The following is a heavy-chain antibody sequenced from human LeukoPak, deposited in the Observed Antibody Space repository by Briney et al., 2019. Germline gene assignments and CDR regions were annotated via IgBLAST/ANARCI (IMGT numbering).Heavy chain of an antibody. D-gene: IGHD2/OR15-2a*01. CDR3: ATWAFYHNLDV. CDR1: GFTIGPYA. CDR2: IKADGSGT. J-gene: IGHJ6*02. V-gene: IGHV3-43*02. Sequence: GGSLRLSCAASGFTIGPYAMYWVRQGPGRGLEWVSVIKADGSGTFYADSVRSRFTTSRDNSKNSLYLQMNSLTSEDTALYYCATWAFYHNLDVWGQGTTVIVSS.